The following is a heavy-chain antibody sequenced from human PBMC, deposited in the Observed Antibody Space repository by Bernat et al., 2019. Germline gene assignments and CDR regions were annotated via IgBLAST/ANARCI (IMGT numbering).Heavy chain of an antibody. D-gene: IGHD6-19*01. V-gene: IGHV3-15*01. CDR2: SKGRTGGGTP. CDR3: TWLGRDFDY. J-gene: IGHJ4*02. CDR1: GFTLSDAW. Sequence: EVQLVESGGGVVKPGGSLRLSCAGSGFTLSDAWMSWVRQAPGKGLEWVGRSKGRTGGGTPDYAAPAKGRFTVSRDDSKNTMYLHMNSLTTEDTAVYYCTWLGRDFDYWGQGTLVTVSS.